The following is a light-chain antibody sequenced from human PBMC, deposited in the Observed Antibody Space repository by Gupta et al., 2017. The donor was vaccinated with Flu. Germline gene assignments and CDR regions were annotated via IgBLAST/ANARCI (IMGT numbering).Light chain of an antibody. CDR3: VQVLQTPLT. CDR2: LGS. Sequence: DIVMTQSPLSLPVTPGEPASISCRSSQSLLHSNGYNYLDWYLQKPGQSPQLLIYLGSNRASWVPDRFRGSGSGTDFALKISRVEAEDVGVYYCVQVLQTPLTFGGGTKVEIK. CDR1: QSLLHSNGYNY. J-gene: IGKJ4*01. V-gene: IGKV2-28*01.